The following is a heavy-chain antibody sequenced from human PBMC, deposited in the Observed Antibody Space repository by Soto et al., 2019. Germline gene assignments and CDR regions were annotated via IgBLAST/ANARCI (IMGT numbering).Heavy chain of an antibody. CDR3: AKDRDRGGASYCFDX. CDR2: ISSDGGDK. J-gene: IGHJ4*02. Sequence: GGSLRLSFAASGFTFSSYGMHWVRQAPGKGLEWVAFISSDGGDKYSADSVKVRFTISRDNSKNTLYLQMNSLRTEDTAVYYCAKDRDRGGASYCFDXWGQGTLVTVSX. D-gene: IGHD2-21*01. CDR1: GFTFSSYG. V-gene: IGHV3-30*18.